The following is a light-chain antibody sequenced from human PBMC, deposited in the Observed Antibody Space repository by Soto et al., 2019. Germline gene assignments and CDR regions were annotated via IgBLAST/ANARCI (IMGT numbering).Light chain of an antibody. CDR1: QSVRSSY. J-gene: IGKJ5*01. CDR2: GAS. CDR3: QQYGSIPIT. Sequence: EIVLTQSPGTLSLSTGARATLACRASQSVRSSYLAWYQQKPGQAPRLLIYGASSRATGIPDRFSGSGSGTAFTLTISRPEPEDFAVYYCQQYGSIPITFGPGTRLEIK. V-gene: IGKV3-20*01.